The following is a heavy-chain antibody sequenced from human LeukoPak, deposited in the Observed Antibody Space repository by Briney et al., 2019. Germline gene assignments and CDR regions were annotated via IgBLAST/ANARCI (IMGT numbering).Heavy chain of an antibody. D-gene: IGHD6-19*01. Sequence: GGSLRLSCAASGFTFDDYGMSWVRQAPGKGLEWVSGINWNGGSTGYADSVKGRVTISRDNAKESLYLQMSGLRAEDTALYYCARAYSSGWTGFDYWGQGTLVTVSS. J-gene: IGHJ4*02. CDR2: INWNGGST. V-gene: IGHV3-20*04. CDR3: ARAYSSGWTGFDY. CDR1: GFTFDDYG.